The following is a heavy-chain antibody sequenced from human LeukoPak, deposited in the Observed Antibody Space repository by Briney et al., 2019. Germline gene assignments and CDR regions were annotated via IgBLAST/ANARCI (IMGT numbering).Heavy chain of an antibody. D-gene: IGHD4/OR15-4a*01. Sequence: ASVKVSCKASGYTFTGYYMHWVRQAPGQGLEWMGRINPNSGGTNYAQKFQGRVTMTRDTSISTAYMELSRLRSDDTAVYYCAREVPVSPYYFDYWGQGTLVTVSS. V-gene: IGHV1-2*06. CDR2: INPNSGGT. CDR1: GYTFTGYY. J-gene: IGHJ4*02. CDR3: AREVPVSPYYFDY.